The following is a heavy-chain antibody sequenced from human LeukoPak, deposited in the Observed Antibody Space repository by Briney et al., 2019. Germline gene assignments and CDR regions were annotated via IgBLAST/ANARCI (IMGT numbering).Heavy chain of an antibody. J-gene: IGHJ5*02. V-gene: IGHV1-46*01. D-gene: IGHD3-22*01. CDR2: ISPSGETT. Sequence: ASVKVSCKASGYTCTRYYMHWVRQAPGQGLEWMGIISPSGETTSYAQKFQGRVTMTRDTSTRTVYLDLSSLRSEDTAVYYCARGRDYYAVSGYHNWFDAWGQGTLVTVSS. CDR1: GYTCTRYY. CDR3: ARGRDYYAVSGYHNWFDA.